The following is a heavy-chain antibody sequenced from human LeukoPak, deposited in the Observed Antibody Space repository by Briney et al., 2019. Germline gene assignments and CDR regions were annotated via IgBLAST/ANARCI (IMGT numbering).Heavy chain of an antibody. D-gene: IGHD6-13*01. CDR1: GGSISNFY. CDR3: ARETTGAGTARPFDY. CDR2: IYTSGST. V-gene: IGHV4-4*07. Sequence: PSETLSLTCTVSGGSISNFYWSWIRQPAGQALEWIGRIYTSGSTNYNPSLKSRVTMSVDTPKNQFSLKLSSVTAADTAVYYCARETTGAGTARPFDYWGQGTLVTVSS. J-gene: IGHJ4*02.